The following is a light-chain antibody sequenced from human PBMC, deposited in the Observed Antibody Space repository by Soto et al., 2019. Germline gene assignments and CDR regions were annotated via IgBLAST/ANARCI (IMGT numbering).Light chain of an antibody. CDR1: QGISDS. CDR2: AAS. CDR3: QQLNSYSWT. Sequence: DIQLTQSPSFLSASVGDRVTITCRASQGISDSLAWYQQKQGKAPKLLIYAASTLQTGVPSRFSGSGSGTEFTLTISSLQPEDFATYYCQQLNSYSWTFGQGTKVEIK. V-gene: IGKV1-9*01. J-gene: IGKJ1*01.